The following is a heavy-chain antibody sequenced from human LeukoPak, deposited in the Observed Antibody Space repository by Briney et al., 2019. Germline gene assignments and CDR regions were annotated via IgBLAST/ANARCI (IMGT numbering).Heavy chain of an antibody. J-gene: IGHJ4*02. D-gene: IGHD2-15*01. CDR3: ARGIFLGGGGDC. CDR2: MNSKNGNT. Sequence: AAVKVSCKASGYTFTSFDIHWVRQATGQGLEWMGWMNSKNGNTGYAQKFQGRVTMTRNTSISTAYMELSSLKSEDTAVYYCARGIFLGGGGDCWGQGTLVTVSS. CDR1: GYTFTSFD. V-gene: IGHV1-8*01.